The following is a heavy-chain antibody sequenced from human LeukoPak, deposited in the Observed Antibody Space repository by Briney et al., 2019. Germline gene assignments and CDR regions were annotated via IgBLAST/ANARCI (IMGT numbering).Heavy chain of an antibody. CDR3: ARDDDAYFDY. J-gene: IGHJ4*02. D-gene: IGHD1-1*01. V-gene: IGHV3-48*01. CDR2: ISSSSSTI. CDR1: GFTFNSYS. Sequence: GGSLRLSCAASGFTFNSYSMNWVRQAPGKGLEWVSYISSSSSTIYYADSVKGRFTISRDNAKNSLYLQTNSLRAEDTAVYYCARDDDAYFDYWGQGTLVTVSS.